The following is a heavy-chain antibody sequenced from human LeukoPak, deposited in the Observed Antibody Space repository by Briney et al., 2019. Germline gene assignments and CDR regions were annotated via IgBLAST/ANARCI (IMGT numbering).Heavy chain of an antibody. CDR1: GGSISSGSYY. D-gene: IGHD3-3*01. J-gene: IGHJ4*02. V-gene: IGHV4-61*02. CDR2: IYTSGST. CDR3: ATERITIFGVVITRLYYFDY. Sequence: PSQTLSLTCTVSGGSISSGSYYWSWIRQPAGKGLEWIGRIYTSGSTNYNPSLKSRVTISVDTSKNQFSLKLSSVTAADTAVYYCATERITIFGVVITRLYYFDYWGQGTLVTVSS.